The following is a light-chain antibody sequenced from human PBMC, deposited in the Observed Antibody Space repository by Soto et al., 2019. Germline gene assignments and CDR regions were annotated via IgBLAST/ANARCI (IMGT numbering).Light chain of an antibody. CDR3: QSYDISLSGYV. Sequence: QYVLTQPPSVSGAPGQRVTISCTGSSSNIGAGYDVHWYQQLPGTAPKLLIYGNSNRPSGVPDRFSGSKSGTSASLAITGLQAEDEADYYCQSYDISLSGYVFGTGTKLTVL. CDR1: SSNIGAGYD. V-gene: IGLV1-40*01. J-gene: IGLJ1*01. CDR2: GNS.